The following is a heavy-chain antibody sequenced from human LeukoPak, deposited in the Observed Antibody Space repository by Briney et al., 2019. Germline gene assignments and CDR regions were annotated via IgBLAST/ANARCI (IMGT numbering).Heavy chain of an antibody. CDR1: GFTFSSYW. D-gene: IGHD3-10*01. CDR3: ARDNLWFGGMDV. V-gene: IGHV3-74*01. J-gene: IGHJ6*02. CDR2: INSDGSST. Sequence: PGGSLRLSCAASGFTFSSYWMHWVRQAPGKGLVWVSRINSDGSSTSYADSVKGRFTISRDNAKNTLYLQVNSLRAEDTAVYYCARDNLWFGGMDVWGQGTTVTVSS.